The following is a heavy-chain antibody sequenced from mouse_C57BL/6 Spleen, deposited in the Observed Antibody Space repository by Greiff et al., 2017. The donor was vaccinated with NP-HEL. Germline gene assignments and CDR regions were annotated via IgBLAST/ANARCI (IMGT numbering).Heavy chain of an antibody. CDR3: ARSDGLFDY. J-gene: IGHJ2*01. D-gene: IGHD2-3*01. V-gene: IGHV1-61*01. CDR2: LYPSDSET. Sequence: QVQLKEPGAELVRPGSSVKLSCKASGYTFTSYWMDWVKQRPGQGLEWIGNLYPSDSETHYNQKFKDKATLTVDKSSSTAYMQLSSLTSEDSAVYYCARSDGLFDYWGQGTTLTVSS. CDR1: GYTFTSYW.